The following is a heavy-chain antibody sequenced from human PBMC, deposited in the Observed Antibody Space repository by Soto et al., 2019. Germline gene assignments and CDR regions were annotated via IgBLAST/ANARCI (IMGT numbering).Heavy chain of an antibody. D-gene: IGHD5-12*01. V-gene: IGHV3-21*01. Sequence: GGSLRLSCAASGFTFSSYSMNWVRQAPGKGLEWVSSISTSSTYKYYADSLKGRFTISRDNAENSLFLQMNSLRAEDTAVYYCARADSGYNDDDAFDIWGRGTMVTVSS. CDR1: GFTFSSYS. CDR3: ARADSGYNDDDAFDI. J-gene: IGHJ3*02. CDR2: ISTSSTYK.